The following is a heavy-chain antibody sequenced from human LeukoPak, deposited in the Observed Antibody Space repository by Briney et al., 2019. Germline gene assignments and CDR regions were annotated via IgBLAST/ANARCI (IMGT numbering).Heavy chain of an antibody. CDR2: IIPIFGTA. D-gene: IGHD3-10*01. Sequence: SVKVSCKASGGTFSSYAISWVRQAPGQGLEWMGGIIPIFGTANYAQKFQGRVTITADESTSTAYMELRSLRSEDTAVYYCARARGVFTVRGYYFDYWGQGTLVTVSS. CDR1: GGTFSSYA. V-gene: IGHV1-69*13. CDR3: ARARGVFTVRGYYFDY. J-gene: IGHJ4*02.